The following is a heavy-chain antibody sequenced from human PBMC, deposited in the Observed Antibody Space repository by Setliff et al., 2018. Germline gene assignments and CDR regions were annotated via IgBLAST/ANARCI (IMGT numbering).Heavy chain of an antibody. V-gene: IGHV1-18*01. D-gene: IGHD2-8*01. CDR3: SRLVRYCTTTTCQTLSGAEH. Sequence: ASVKVSCKASGYEFNNYGIAWVRQAPGQGLEWMGWINGYNGYTFYAPKLQGRLTMTTDASTATAYMELRSLRSDDTAIYFCSRLVRYCTTTTCQTLSGAEHWGQGTLVTVSS. CDR2: INGYNGYT. J-gene: IGHJ4*02. CDR1: GYEFNNYG.